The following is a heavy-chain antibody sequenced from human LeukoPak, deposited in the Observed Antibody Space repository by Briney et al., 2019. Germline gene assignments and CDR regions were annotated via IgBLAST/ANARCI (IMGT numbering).Heavy chain of an antibody. J-gene: IGHJ4*02. Sequence: NASETLSLTCAVYGGSFSGYYLSWIRQPPGKGLEWIGEINHSGSTNYNPSLKSRVTISVDTSKNQFSLKLSSVTAADTAVYYCARETRGWYVYYFDYWGQGTLVPVSS. CDR1: GGSFSGYY. V-gene: IGHV4-34*01. CDR3: ARETRGWYVYYFDY. D-gene: IGHD6-19*01. CDR2: INHSGST.